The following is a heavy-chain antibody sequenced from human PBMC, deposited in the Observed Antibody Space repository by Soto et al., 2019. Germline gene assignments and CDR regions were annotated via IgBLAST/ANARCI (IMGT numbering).Heavy chain of an antibody. CDR3: ATDVWARLD. V-gene: IGHV4-4*02. Sequence: QVQLQESGPGLVKPAGTLSLTCAVSGGSISSSYWWSWVRQPPGTGLEWIGEIYHSGSTNYNPSLRVRVPISVDKSKNEFSLKLSAVTAAVTAVYYCATDVWARLDWGQGTLVTGSS. CDR1: GGSISSSYW. D-gene: IGHD6-19*01. J-gene: IGHJ4*02. CDR2: IYHSGST.